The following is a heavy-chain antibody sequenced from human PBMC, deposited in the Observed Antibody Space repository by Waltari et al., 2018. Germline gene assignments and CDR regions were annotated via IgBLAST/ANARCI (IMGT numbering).Heavy chain of an antibody. D-gene: IGHD3-22*01. V-gene: IGHV3-23*01. CDR3: AKDRGFYDASGYYDAFDL. Sequence: EVQLLESGGGLAQPGGSLRLSCEAPGFPFSHYAMGWVRQAPGKGLEWVSSISGSGAGTYYADSVNGRFTISRDNSKNTVFLYMSSLRAEDTAIYFCAKDRGFYDASGYYDAFDLWGQGTMVTVSS. J-gene: IGHJ3*01. CDR1: GFPFSHYA. CDR2: ISGSGAGT.